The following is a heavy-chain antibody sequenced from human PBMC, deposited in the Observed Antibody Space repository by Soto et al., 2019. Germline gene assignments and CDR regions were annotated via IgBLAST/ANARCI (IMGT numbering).Heavy chain of an antibody. Sequence: PGGSLRLSCAASGFTLSDYYMSWIRQAPGKGLEWVSYISSSGSTIYYADSVKGRFTISRDNAKNSLYLQMNSLRAEDTAVYYCRLVHYDFWSGYYLAERNDAFDIWGQGTMVTVSS. D-gene: IGHD3-3*01. CDR1: GFTLSDYY. CDR2: ISSSGSTI. J-gene: IGHJ3*02. CDR3: RLVHYDFWSGYYLAERNDAFDI. V-gene: IGHV3-11*01.